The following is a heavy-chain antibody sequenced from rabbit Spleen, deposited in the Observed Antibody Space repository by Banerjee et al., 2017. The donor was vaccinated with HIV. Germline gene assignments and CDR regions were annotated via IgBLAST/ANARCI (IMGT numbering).Heavy chain of an antibody. CDR2: IDPIFGGT. D-gene: IGHD4-1*01. Sequence: QEQLVEYGGDLVQPEGSLTLTCKASGLDSSNSYWMCWVRQAPGKGLEWIGYIDPIFGGTYYATWVNGRFTISKTSSTTVTLQMTSLTAADTATYFCARDLAGAIGWNFYLWGPGTLVTVS. CDR1: GLDSSNSYW. V-gene: IGHV1S45*01. CDR3: ARDLAGAIGWNFYL. J-gene: IGHJ4*01.